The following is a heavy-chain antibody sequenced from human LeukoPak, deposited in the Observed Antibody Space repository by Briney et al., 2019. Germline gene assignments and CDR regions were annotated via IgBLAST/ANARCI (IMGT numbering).Heavy chain of an antibody. D-gene: IGHD5-18*01. CDR1: GFTFGIYA. J-gene: IGHJ4*02. CDR3: AKHLWLSGNDY. CDR2: IGPSGSNI. Sequence: GGSLRLSCAASGFTFGIYAMNWVRQAPGKGLEWVSYIGPSGSNIYYADSVKGRLTISRDNAKNSLYLQMNNLRAEDTAVYYCAKHLWLSGNDYWGQGTLVTVAS. V-gene: IGHV3-48*03.